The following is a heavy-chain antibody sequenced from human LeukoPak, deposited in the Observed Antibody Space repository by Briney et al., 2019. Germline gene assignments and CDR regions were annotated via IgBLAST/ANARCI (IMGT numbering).Heavy chain of an antibody. V-gene: IGHV3-48*01. CDR2: IGYGTSTI. J-gene: IGHJ4*02. CDR1: GFTFSTYS. Sequence: GGSLRLSCAASGFTFSTYSFNWVRQAPGKGPEWLSLIGYGTSTINYADSVKGRFTISRDNARSSLYLQMNSLRAEDTAVYYCAREPYYYDSSGYSGLDYWGQGTLVTVSS. CDR3: AREPYYYDSSGYSGLDY. D-gene: IGHD3-22*01.